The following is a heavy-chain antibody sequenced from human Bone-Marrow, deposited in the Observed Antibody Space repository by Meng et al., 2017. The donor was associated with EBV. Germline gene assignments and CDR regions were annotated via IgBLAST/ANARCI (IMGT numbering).Heavy chain of an antibody. J-gene: IGHJ5*01. CDR3: VRGRMGYVTSWYDS. D-gene: IGHD3-16*01. V-gene: IGHV3-11*01. Sequence: QVEVVESGGNLVKPGGSLRLSCAASGFTFSDYYMSWIRQAPGKGLEWVSHISRGGTSVYYADSVKGRFTVSRDNAKNSLYLQMIGLSGDDTAVYFCVRGRMGYVTSWYDSWGQGTLVTVSS. CDR2: ISRGGTSV. CDR1: GFTFSDYY.